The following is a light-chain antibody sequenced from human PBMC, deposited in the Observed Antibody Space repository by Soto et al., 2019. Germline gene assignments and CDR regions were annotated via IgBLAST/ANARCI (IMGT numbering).Light chain of an antibody. V-gene: IGKV3-15*01. CDR1: QRISTN. CDR2: AAS. J-gene: IGKJ1*01. Sequence: IMRTQSPAPLSVSPSERDILSLRASQRISTNLAWYQYIPGQAPRLLIYAASTRATGIPARFSGSGSGTDFTLSITSLQSEDYAVYYCHQYNNWHPWTFGQGAKV. CDR3: HQYNNWHPWT.